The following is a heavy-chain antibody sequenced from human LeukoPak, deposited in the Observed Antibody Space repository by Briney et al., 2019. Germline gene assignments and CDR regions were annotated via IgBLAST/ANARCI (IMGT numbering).Heavy chain of an antibody. V-gene: IGHV4-31*03. Sequence: SRGLSVTCTVSVGSISGGGYYWSWIRQHPGKGLEWHGYLYYSGSTSYNPSLKSRVTISVDTSKNQSSLKLSSVTAADTAVYYCARGQPGTQGEYYYYGMDVWGKGTTVTVSS. CDR1: VGSISGGGYY. J-gene: IGHJ6*04. CDR2: LYYSGST. D-gene: IGHD3-10*01. CDR3: ARGQPGTQGEYYYYGMDV.